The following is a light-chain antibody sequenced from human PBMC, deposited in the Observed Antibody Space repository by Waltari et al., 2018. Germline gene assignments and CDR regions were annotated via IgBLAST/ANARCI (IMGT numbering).Light chain of an antibody. CDR2: DVI. CDR1: SSDVGGYNY. V-gene: IGLV2-11*01. CDR3: CSYAGSYTWV. J-gene: IGLJ3*02. Sequence: QSALTQPRSVSGSPGQSVSISCTGTSSDVGGYNYVSWYQHHPGKVPKLMFYDVIKRPSGVPDRFSGSKSDNTASLTISGLQAEDEADYYCCSYAGSYTWVFGGGTKVTVL.